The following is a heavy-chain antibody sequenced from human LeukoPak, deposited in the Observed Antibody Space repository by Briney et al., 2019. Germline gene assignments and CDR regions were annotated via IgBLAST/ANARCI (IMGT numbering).Heavy chain of an antibody. J-gene: IGHJ4*02. V-gene: IGHV3-23*01. CDR3: AKDSAMCSGGSCYVGIDY. D-gene: IGHD2-15*01. Sequence: GGSLRLSCAASGFTFSSYAMSWVRQAPGKGLEWVSAISGSGGSTYYADSVKGRFTISRDNSKNTLYLQMNSLRAEDTAVYYCAKDSAMCSGGSCYVGIDYWGQGTLVTVSS. CDR2: ISGSGGST. CDR1: GFTFSSYA.